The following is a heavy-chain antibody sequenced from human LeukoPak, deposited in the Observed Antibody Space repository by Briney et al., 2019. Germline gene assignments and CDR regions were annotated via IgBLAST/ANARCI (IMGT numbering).Heavy chain of an antibody. CDR3: ATGSMVRGAPQY. D-gene: IGHD3-10*01. Sequence: ASVKVSCKASGYTFTGYYMHWVRHAPGQGLEWMGWINPNSGGTNYAQKFQGRVTMTRDTSISTAYMELSSLRSEDTAVYYCATGSMVRGAPQYWGQGTLVTVSS. CDR1: GYTFTGYY. V-gene: IGHV1-2*02. CDR2: INPNSGGT. J-gene: IGHJ4*02.